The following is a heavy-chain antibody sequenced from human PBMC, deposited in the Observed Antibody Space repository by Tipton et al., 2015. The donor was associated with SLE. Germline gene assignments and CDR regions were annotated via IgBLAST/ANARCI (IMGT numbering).Heavy chain of an antibody. D-gene: IGHD6-19*01. Sequence: TLSLTCTVSGGSISNYYWSWFRQPAGKGLEWIGRIYTSGSTNYNPSLKSRVTMSVDTSKNQFSLKLSSVTAADTAVYYCARDHPVAGPFDYWGQGTLVTVSS. J-gene: IGHJ4*02. V-gene: IGHV4-4*07. CDR1: GGSISNYY. CDR3: ARDHPVAGPFDY. CDR2: IYTSGST.